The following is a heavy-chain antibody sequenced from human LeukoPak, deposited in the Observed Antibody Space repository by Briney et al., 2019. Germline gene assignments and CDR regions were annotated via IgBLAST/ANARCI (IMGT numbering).Heavy chain of an antibody. J-gene: IGHJ3*02. V-gene: IGHV4-59*01. D-gene: IGHD2-8*01. CDR3: ARETVLYGDAFDI. CDR2: IYYSGST. CDR1: GGSISSYY. Sequence: SETLSLTCTVSGGSISSYYWSRIRQPPGKGLEWIGYIYYSGSTNYNPSLKSRVTISVDTSKNQFSLKLSSVTAADTAVYYCARETVLYGDAFDIWGQGTMVTVSS.